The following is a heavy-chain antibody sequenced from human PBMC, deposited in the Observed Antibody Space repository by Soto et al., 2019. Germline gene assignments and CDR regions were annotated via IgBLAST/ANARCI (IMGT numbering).Heavy chain of an antibody. Sequence: GGSLRLSCAASGFIFRNHVLNWFRQAPGKGLEWVSAIDNSGDGSFYADSVKGRFIISRDNSKDTVFLHMNNLRLEDTAFYYCAKIPSRGMIFGAGSWGQGTLVTVSS. J-gene: IGHJ5*02. CDR1: GFIFRNHV. V-gene: IGHV3-23*05. D-gene: IGHD3-3*01. CDR2: IDNSGDGS. CDR3: AKIPSRGMIFGAGS.